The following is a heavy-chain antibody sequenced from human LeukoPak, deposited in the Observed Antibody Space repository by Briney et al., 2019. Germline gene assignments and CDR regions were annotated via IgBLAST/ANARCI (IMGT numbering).Heavy chain of an antibody. J-gene: IGHJ3*02. V-gene: IGHV4-39*01. Sequence: SETLSLTCTVSGGSISSSSYYWGWIRQPPGKGLEWIGSIYYSGSTYYNPSLKSRVTISVDTSKNQFSLKLSSVTAADTAVYYCATHSGSYTSLSFDIWGQGTMVTVSS. CDR1: GGSISSSSYY. D-gene: IGHD1-26*01. CDR2: IYYSGST. CDR3: ATHSGSYTSLSFDI.